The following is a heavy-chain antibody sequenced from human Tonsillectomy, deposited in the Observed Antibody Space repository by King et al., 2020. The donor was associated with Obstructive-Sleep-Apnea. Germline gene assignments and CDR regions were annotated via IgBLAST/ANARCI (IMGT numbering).Heavy chain of an antibody. CDR1: GFTVSNNY. CDR2: IHSDSTT. Sequence: VQLVESGGGLVQPGGSLRLSCAASGFTVSNNYMTWVRQAPGKGLEWFSIIHSDSTTYYSDSVKGRFTISRDKSRNTLYLQTNSLSAEDTAVYYCARSHSSGWSYFDYWGQGTLVTVSS. CDR3: ARSHSSGWSYFDY. D-gene: IGHD6-19*01. V-gene: IGHV3-66*01. J-gene: IGHJ4*02.